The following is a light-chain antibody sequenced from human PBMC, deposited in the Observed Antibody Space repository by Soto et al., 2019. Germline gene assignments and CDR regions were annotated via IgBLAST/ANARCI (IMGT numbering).Light chain of an antibody. J-gene: IGKJ1*01. CDR2: AAS. Sequence: DIVLTQSPGTLSLSPGERATLSCRASQSFSSSNLAWYQQKPAQAPRLLLYAASRRAPGIPERFSGSGSGTDFTLTISRLEPEDFAVYYCQQYLTPPKTFGQGTKVDIK. CDR3: QQYLTPPKT. CDR1: QSFSSSN. V-gene: IGKV3-20*01.